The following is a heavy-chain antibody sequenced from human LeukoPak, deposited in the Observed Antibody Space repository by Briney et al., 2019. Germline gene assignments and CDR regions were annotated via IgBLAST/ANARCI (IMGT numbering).Heavy chain of an antibody. Sequence: GGSLRLSCAASGFTFSNYYMYWVRQAPGKGVVWVSRIKNAGTDTIYADSVKGRFTVSRDNAKNTVYLQMNSLRAEDTAVYFCARGGYGHNMDVWGEGTTVTVSS. CDR1: GFTFSNYY. V-gene: IGHV3-74*01. CDR3: ARGGYGHNMDV. J-gene: IGHJ6*04. D-gene: IGHD3-10*01. CDR2: IKNAGTDT.